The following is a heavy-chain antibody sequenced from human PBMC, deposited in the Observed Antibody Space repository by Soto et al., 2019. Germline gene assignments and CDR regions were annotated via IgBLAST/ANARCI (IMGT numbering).Heavy chain of an antibody. CDR3: AGVRERWLQSYFDY. CDR2: IIPIFGTA. J-gene: IGHJ4*02. Sequence: SVKVSCKASGGTFSSYSISWVRQAPGQGLEWMGGIIPIFGTANYAQKFQGRVTITADESTSTAYMELSSLRSEDTAVYYCAGVRERWLQSYFDYWGQGTLVTVSS. V-gene: IGHV1-69*13. CDR1: GGTFSSYS. D-gene: IGHD5-12*01.